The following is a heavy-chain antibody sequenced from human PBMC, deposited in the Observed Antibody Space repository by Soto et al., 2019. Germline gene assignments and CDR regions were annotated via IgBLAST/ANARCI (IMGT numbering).Heavy chain of an antibody. J-gene: IGHJ4*02. V-gene: IGHV1-18*04. Sequence: GASVKVSCKASGYTFTSYYMHWVRQAPGQGLEWMGWISAYNGNTNYAQKLQGRVTMTTDTSTSTAYMELRSLRSDDTAVYYCARGPDYDFWSGYRSADYFDYWGQGTLVTVSS. CDR1: GYTFTSYY. CDR2: ISAYNGNT. D-gene: IGHD3-3*01. CDR3: ARGPDYDFWSGYRSADYFDY.